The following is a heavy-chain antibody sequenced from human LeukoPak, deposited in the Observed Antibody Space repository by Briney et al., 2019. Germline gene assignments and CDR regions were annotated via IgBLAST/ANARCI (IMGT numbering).Heavy chain of an antibody. CDR2: ITSGGSTI. CDR3: ARSSYFDY. V-gene: IGHV3-48*03. CDR1: GSTFSSYE. D-gene: IGHD1-26*01. J-gene: IGHJ4*02. Sequence: GGSLRLSCAASGSTFSSYEVNWVRQAPGKGLEWLSYITSGGSTIYYADSVKGRFTISRDNAKNSLYLQMNSLRAGDTAVYHCARSSYFDYWGRGTLVAVSS.